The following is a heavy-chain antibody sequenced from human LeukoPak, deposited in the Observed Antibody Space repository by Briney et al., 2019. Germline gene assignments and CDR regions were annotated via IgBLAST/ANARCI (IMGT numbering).Heavy chain of an antibody. V-gene: IGHV3-33*01. J-gene: IGHJ6*02. Sequence: GGSLRLSCAASGFTFSSYGMHWVRQAPGKGLEWVAVIWYDGSNKYYADSVKGRFTISRDNSKNTLYLQMNRLRAEDTAVYYCARGIAARPLYYYGIDVWGQGPTVTVSS. CDR2: IWYDGSNK. CDR3: ARGIAARPLYYYGIDV. D-gene: IGHD6-6*01. CDR1: GFTFSSYG.